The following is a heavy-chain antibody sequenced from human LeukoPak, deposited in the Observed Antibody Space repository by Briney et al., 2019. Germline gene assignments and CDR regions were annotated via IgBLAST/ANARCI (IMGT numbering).Heavy chain of an antibody. V-gene: IGHV4-59*01. J-gene: IGHJ4*02. CDR1: GGSISNYH. CDR3: ARLRYDYDCPLDF. D-gene: IGHD3-22*01. CDR2: IHYSGST. Sequence: PSETLSLTCTVSGGSISNYHWTWIRQPPGRGLEWIGFIHYSGSTNYNPSLKSRVTISVDTSKNQFSLKLSSVTAADTAVYYCARLRYDYDCPLDFWGPGTLVTVSS.